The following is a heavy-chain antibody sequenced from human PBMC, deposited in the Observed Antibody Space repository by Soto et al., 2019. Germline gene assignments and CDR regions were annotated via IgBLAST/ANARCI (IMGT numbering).Heavy chain of an antibody. J-gene: IGHJ4*02. D-gene: IGHD3-16*01. CDR3: AKDRRAGGNSAFYFDF. Sequence: PGGSLRLSCATSGFTFSSNGMSWVRQAPGKGLDWVSGISGSGRNTYYADSVKGRFTISRDNSKNTLYLQVHSLTAEDTAVYYCAKDRRAGGNSAFYFDFWGQGAQVTVSS. CDR1: GFTFSSNG. V-gene: IGHV3-23*01. CDR2: ISGSGRNT.